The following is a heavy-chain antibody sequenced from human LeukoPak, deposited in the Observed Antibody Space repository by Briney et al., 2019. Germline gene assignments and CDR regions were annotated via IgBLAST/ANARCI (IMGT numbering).Heavy chain of an antibody. CDR1: GYTFTSYY. CDR2: INSSGGST. Sequence: ASVKVSCKASGYTFTSYYMHWVRQAPGQGLEWMGIINSSGGSTSYAQKFQGRVTMTRDTSTSTVYMELSGLRSEDTAVYYCASPIVATSALDYWGQGTLVTVSS. V-gene: IGHV1-46*03. J-gene: IGHJ4*02. D-gene: IGHD5-12*01. CDR3: ASPIVATSALDY.